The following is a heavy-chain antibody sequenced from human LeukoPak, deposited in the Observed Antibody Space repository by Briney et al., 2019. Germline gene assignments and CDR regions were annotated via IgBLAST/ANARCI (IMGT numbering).Heavy chain of an antibody. V-gene: IGHV4-39*01. D-gene: IGHD2-21*02. CDR3: ARTYPDCDY. CDR1: GGSISTTNYY. J-gene: IGHJ4*02. CDR2: IHYSGST. Sequence: PSETLSLTCNVSGGSISTTNYYWGWSRQPPGRGLEWLGNIHYSGSTYYNPSLQSRITLSVDTSKNQFSLKLTSVTATDTAVYYCARTYPDCDYWGQGTLVTVSS.